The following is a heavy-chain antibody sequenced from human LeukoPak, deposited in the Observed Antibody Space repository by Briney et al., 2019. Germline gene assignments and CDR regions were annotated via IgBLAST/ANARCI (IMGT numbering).Heavy chain of an antibody. CDR3: ARGDGYNLGFDY. V-gene: IGHV4-39*07. CDR1: DNSISSSNYY. D-gene: IGHD5-24*01. CDR2: FYYSGDT. J-gene: IGHJ4*02. Sequence: PSETLSLTCTVSDNSISSSNYYWVWIRQPPGKGLEWIGSFYYSGDTYYNPSLKSRVTLSVDTSKNQFSLKLRSVTAADTAVYYCARGDGYNLGFDYWGQGALVTVSS.